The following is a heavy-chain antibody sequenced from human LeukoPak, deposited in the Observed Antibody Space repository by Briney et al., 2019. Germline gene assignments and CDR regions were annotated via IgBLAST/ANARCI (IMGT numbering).Heavy chain of an antibody. CDR1: GFIFTTYW. J-gene: IGHJ4*02. CDR2: IREDGNET. D-gene: IGHD7-27*01. CDR3: ARHWAHLDY. V-gene: IGHV3-7*01. Sequence: PGGSLRLSCAASGFIFTTYWMGWVRQAPGKGLEWVANIREDGNETYYVDSVKGRFTISRDNAKNSLYLQMNSLRAEDTAVYFCARHWAHLDYWGQGTLVTVSS.